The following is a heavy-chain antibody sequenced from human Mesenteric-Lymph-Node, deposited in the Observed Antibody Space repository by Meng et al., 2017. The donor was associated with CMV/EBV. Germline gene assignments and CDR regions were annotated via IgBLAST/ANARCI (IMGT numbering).Heavy chain of an antibody. J-gene: IGHJ4*02. CDR2: IYYSGST. Sequence: SETLSLTCTVSGGSVSSGSYYWSWIRQPPGKGLEWIGYIYYSGSTNYNPSLKSRVTISVDTSKNQFSLKLSSVTAADTAVYYCARDLHGSGSYSFDYWGQGTLVTVSS. D-gene: IGHD3-10*01. V-gene: IGHV4-61*01. CDR3: ARDLHGSGSYSFDY. CDR1: GGSVSSGSYY.